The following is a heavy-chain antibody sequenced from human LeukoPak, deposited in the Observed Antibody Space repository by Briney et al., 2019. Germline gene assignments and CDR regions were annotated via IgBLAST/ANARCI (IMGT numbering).Heavy chain of an antibody. CDR2: IIPLCGTT. J-gene: IGHJ4*02. Sequence: SVKVSCEASGGTFSRNDISWVRRAPGQGLEWVGGIIPLCGTTKYAEKFKGRVTITTDNSPSTAYMQLSSLRSEDTAVYYCARRRTYIVVVAATARTCFFDYCGERALVSVSS. D-gene: IGHD2-2*01. V-gene: IGHV1-69*05. CDR3: ARRRTYIVVVAATARTCFFDY. CDR1: GGTFSRND.